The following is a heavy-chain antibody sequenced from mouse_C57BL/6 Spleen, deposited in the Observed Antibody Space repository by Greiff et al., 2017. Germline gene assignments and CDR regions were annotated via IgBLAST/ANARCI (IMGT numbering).Heavy chain of an antibody. D-gene: IGHD1-1*01. CDR1: GYTFTDYY. CDR3: HYYGSSYGYFDY. Sequence: QVHVKQSGAELVRPGASVKLSCKASGYTFTDYYINWVKQRPGQGLEWIARIYPGSGNTYYNEKFKGKATLTAEKSSSTAYMQLSSLTSEDSAVYFCHYYGSSYGYFDYWGQGTTLTVSS. V-gene: IGHV1-76*01. CDR2: IYPGSGNT. J-gene: IGHJ2*01.